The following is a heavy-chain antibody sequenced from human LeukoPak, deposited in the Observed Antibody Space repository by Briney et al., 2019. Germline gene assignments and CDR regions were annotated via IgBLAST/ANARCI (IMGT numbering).Heavy chain of an antibody. V-gene: IGHV3-7*01. CDR1: GFTFSTSW. CDR3: TRDSLYSFQDY. Sequence: GGSLRLSCAASGFTFSTSWMNWIRQAPGKGPEWVANLNHDGSEKYYVDSVKGRFIISRDNAKNSLSLQMNSLRAEDTAVYYCTRDSLYSFQDYWGQGTLVTVSS. D-gene: IGHD1-26*01. CDR2: LNHDGSEK. J-gene: IGHJ4*02.